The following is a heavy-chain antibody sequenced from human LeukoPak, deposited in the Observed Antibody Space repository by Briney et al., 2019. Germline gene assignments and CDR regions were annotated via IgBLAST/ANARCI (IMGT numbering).Heavy chain of an antibody. Sequence: SCKASGYTFTSYYMHWVRQAPGKGLEWVAVISYDGSNKYYADSVKGRFTISRDNSKNTLYLQMNSLRAEDTAVYYCAKEGEGYYYGSGSYYNPLYFDYWGQGTLVTVSS. CDR2: ISYDGSNK. CDR1: GYTFTSYY. V-gene: IGHV3-30*18. J-gene: IGHJ4*02. D-gene: IGHD3-10*01. CDR3: AKEGEGYYYGSGSYYNPLYFDY.